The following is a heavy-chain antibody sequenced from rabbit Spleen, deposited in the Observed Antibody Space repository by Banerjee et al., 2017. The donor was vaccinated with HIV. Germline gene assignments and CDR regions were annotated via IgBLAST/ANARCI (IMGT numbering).Heavy chain of an antibody. J-gene: IGHJ4*01. CDR3: VRGPPYAGYADYGYVYLNL. D-gene: IGHD6-1*01. V-gene: IGHV1S7*01. CDR1: GFDFRRYY. CDR2: IDVGEGNT. Sequence: QVKETGGGLVQPGGSLTLSCKASGFDFRRYYLSWVRQAPGKGLEWIGIIDVGEGNTSYASWVNGRFTISSDNAQNTLYLQLNSLTAADTATYYFVRGPPYAGYADYGYVYLNLWCPGTLVTGS.